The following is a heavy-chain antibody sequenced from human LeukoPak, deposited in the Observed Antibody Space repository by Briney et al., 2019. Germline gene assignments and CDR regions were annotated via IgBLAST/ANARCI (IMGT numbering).Heavy chain of an antibody. CDR3: TRHFAPYCGGDCYPRAVEYFQH. D-gene: IGHD2-21*02. CDR1: GFTFIGSA. J-gene: IGHJ1*01. CDR2: IRSKANSYAT. V-gene: IGHV3-73*01. Sequence: GGSRRLSCAAPGFTFIGSAMHGVRQASGKGLEWVGRIRSKANSYATAYAASVKGRFTISRDDSKNTAYLQMNSLKTEDTAVYYCTRHFAPYCGGDCYPRAVEYFQHWGQGTLVTVSS.